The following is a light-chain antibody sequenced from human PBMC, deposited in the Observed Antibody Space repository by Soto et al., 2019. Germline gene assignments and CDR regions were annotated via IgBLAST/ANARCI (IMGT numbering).Light chain of an antibody. Sequence: IQMTQSPSSLSASVGDRVTITCRASQSISGYLNWYQQRPGKAPKLLIYTASTLDSGAPSRFSGSGSGTDFTLTISSLPPEDFATYYCQESDNNPPEFTFGPGTKVDLK. CDR3: QESDNNPPEFT. V-gene: IGKV1-39*01. CDR2: TAS. CDR1: QSISGY. J-gene: IGKJ3*01.